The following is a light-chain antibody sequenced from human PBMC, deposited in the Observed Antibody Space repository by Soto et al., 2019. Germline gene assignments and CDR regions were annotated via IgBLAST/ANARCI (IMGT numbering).Light chain of an antibody. Sequence: QAVVTQPASVSGSPGQSITISCTGTSSDVGGYNYVSWYQQHPGKAPKLMIYEVSNRPSGVSNRFSGSKSGNTASLTISGLQAEDEADYYCSSYTSSILYVFGTGTKLTVL. J-gene: IGLJ1*01. CDR2: EVS. CDR3: SSYTSSILYV. CDR1: SSDVGGYNY. V-gene: IGLV2-14*01.